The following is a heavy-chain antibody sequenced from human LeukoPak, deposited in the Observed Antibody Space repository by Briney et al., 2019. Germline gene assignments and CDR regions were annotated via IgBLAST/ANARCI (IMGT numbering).Heavy chain of an antibody. D-gene: IGHD6-13*01. CDR3: AKDRSGQQLGPYYYGMDV. CDR1: GFTVSSNY. J-gene: IGHJ6*02. CDR2: IYSGGST. Sequence: GGSLRLSCAASGFTVSSNYMSWVRQAPGKGLEWVSVIYSGGSTYYADSVKGRFTISRDNSKNTLYLQMNSLRAEDTAVYYCAKDRSGQQLGPYYYGMDVWGQGTTVTVSS. V-gene: IGHV3-66*02.